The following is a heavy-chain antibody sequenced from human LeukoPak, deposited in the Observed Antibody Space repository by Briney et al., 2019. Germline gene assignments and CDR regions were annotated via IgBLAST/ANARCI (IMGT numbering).Heavy chain of an antibody. Sequence: PSETLSLTCTVSGGSISSYYWSWIRQPAGKGLEWIGRIYTSGSTNYNPSLKSRVTMSVDTSKNQFSLKLSSVTAADTAVYYCATSYSSGWYLGAFDIWGQGTMVTVSS. CDR3: ATSYSSGWYLGAFDI. D-gene: IGHD6-19*01. V-gene: IGHV4-4*07. CDR1: GGSISSYY. CDR2: IYTSGST. J-gene: IGHJ3*02.